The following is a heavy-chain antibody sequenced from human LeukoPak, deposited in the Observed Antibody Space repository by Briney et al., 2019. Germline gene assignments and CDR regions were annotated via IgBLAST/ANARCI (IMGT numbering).Heavy chain of an antibody. V-gene: IGHV4-31*03. CDR1: TGSISSGGYY. D-gene: IGHD3-22*01. Sequence: SETLSLTCTVSTGSISSGGYYWSWIRQLPGTGLEWIGYIYYSGSTYYNPSLKSRVTISVDTSKNQFSLKLDSVTAADTAVYYCARASTYYYDSSGTEFDYWGQGTLVTVSS. CDR3: ARASTYYYDSSGTEFDY. CDR2: IYYSGST. J-gene: IGHJ4*02.